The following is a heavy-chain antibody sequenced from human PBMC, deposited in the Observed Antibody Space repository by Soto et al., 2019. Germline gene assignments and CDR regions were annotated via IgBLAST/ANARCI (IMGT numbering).Heavy chain of an antibody. CDR3: ARLGWAVAGTGDWFDP. V-gene: IGHV5-10-1*03. CDR2: IDPSDSYT. J-gene: IGHJ5*02. D-gene: IGHD6-19*01. Sequence: EVQLVQSGAEVKKPGESLRISCKGSGYSFTSYWISWVRQMPGKGLEWMGRIDPSDSYTNYSPSFQGHVTISADKSISTAYLQWSSLKASDTAMYYCARLGWAVAGTGDWFDPWGQGTLVTVSS. CDR1: GYSFTSYW.